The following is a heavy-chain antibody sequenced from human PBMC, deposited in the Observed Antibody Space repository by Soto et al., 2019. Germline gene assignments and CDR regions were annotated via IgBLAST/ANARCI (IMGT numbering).Heavy chain of an antibody. D-gene: IGHD6-19*01. V-gene: IGHV3-30*18. CDR1: GFTFSDYA. CDR3: AKGGRQWLAPPDFNY. J-gene: IGHJ4*02. CDR2: VSHDGRNT. Sequence: VQLVESGGGVVQPGRSLRLSCAASGFTFSDYAMHWVRQAPGKGLEWVAVVSHDGRNTHYADSVKGRFTISRDSSQNTVCRERTSLRAEDPAVYYGAKGGRQWLAPPDFNYWGQGALVTVSS.